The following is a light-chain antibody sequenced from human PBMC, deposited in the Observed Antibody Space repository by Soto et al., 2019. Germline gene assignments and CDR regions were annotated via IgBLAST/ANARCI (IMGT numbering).Light chain of an antibody. CDR1: QSISTW. CDR2: DAS. CDR3: RQYNTYST. J-gene: IGKJ1*01. Sequence: DIQMTQSPSTLSASVGDRVTITCRASQSISTWLAWYQQKPGRAPKLLIYDASSLESGVPSRFSGSGSGTEFTVTISSLQPDDFATYYCRQYNTYSTFGQGTKVEI. V-gene: IGKV1-5*01.